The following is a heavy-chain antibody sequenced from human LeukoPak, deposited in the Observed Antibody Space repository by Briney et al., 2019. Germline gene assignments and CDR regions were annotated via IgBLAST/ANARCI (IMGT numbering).Heavy chain of an antibody. CDR3: STSDDSGGYLTSFDP. CDR2: IYYTGTT. CDR1: GVSISSGGFY. V-gene: IGHV4-31*03. D-gene: IGHD3-22*01. Sequence: SQTLSLTCSVSGVSISSGGFYWSWIRQLPGKGLEWIGYIYYTGTTYYNPSLRTRVIISVDTSKNQFSLKVNSVTASDTAVYYCSTSDDSGGYLTSFDPWGKGTLVTVSS. J-gene: IGHJ5*02.